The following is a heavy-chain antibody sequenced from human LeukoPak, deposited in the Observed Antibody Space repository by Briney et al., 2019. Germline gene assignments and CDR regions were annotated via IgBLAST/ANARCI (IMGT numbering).Heavy chain of an antibody. D-gene: IGHD2-15*01. CDR3: AKDILEAALFFDY. J-gene: IGHJ4*02. Sequence: PGGSLRLSCAASGFTFSDHYMSWVRQAPGKGLEWGSYISNGAGGTIHYADSVKGRFTISRDNAKNSVFLQMNSLRDEDTAVYYCAKDILEAALFFDYWGLGTLVTVSS. V-gene: IGHV3-11*01. CDR1: GFTFSDHY. CDR2: ISNGAGGTI.